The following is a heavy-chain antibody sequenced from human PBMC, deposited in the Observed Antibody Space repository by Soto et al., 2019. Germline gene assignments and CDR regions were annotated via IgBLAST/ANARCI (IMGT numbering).Heavy chain of an antibody. V-gene: IGHV4-31*03. J-gene: IGHJ4*02. CDR1: GGSISSAGYS. D-gene: IGHD5-18*01. CDR3: ARGYSYGFGSSSWAFDY. CDR2: IYYSGST. Sequence: SETLSLTCTVSGGSISSAGYSWSWIRQHPGKGLEWIGYIYYSGSTYYNPSLKSRVTISVDTSKNQFSLKLSSVTAADTAVYYCARGYSYGFGSSSWAFDYWGQGTLVTVSS.